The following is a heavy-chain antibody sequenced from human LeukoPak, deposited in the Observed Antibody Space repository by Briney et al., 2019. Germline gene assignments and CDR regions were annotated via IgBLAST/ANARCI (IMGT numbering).Heavy chain of an antibody. CDR3: AKDTRALLRLGYFDC. D-gene: IGHD1-26*01. J-gene: IGHJ4*02. CDR2: IYSGGTT. V-gene: IGHV3-53*01. CDR1: GFTVSSKY. Sequence: GGSLRLSCAASGFTVSSKYMTWVRQAPGKGLEWVSVIYSGGTTYYADSVKGRFTISRDNSRHTLYLQMNSLRAEDTAVYYCAKDTRALLRLGYFDCWGQGTLVTVSS.